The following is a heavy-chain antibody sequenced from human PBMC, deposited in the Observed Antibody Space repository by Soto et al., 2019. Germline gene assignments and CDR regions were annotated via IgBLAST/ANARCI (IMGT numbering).Heavy chain of an antibody. CDR1: GGSISSGDYY. D-gene: IGHD2-15*01. CDR2: IYYSGST. CDR3: ARYCSGGSCQSDY. V-gene: IGHV4-30-4*01. Sequence: SETLSLTCTVSGGSISSGDYYWSWIRQPPGKGLEWIGYIYYSGSTYYNPSLKSRVTISVDTSKNQFSLKLSSVTAADTAVYYCARYCSGGSCQSDYWGQGTLVTVSS. J-gene: IGHJ4*02.